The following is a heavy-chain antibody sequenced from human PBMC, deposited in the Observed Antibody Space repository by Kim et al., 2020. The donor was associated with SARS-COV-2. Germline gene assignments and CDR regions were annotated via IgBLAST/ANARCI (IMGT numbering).Heavy chain of an antibody. Sequence: ASVKVSCKASGYTFTGYYMHWVRQAPGQGLEWMGRINPNSGGTNYAQKFQGRVTMTRDTSISTAYMELSRLRSDDTAVYYCARSSSSLVYYYYGMDVWGQGTTVTVSS. D-gene: IGHD6-6*01. V-gene: IGHV1-2*06. J-gene: IGHJ6*02. CDR1: GYTFTGYY. CDR3: ARSSSSLVYYYYGMDV. CDR2: INPNSGGT.